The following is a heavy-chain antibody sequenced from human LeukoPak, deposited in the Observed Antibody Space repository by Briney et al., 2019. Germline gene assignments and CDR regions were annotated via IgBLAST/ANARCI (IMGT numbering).Heavy chain of an antibody. CDR3: ARLAIGVGY. D-gene: IGHD3-22*01. J-gene: IGHJ4*02. CDR1: SGSISSSNW. Sequence: SETLSLTCAVSSGSISSSNWWSWVRQPPGKGLEWIGEINHSGSTNYNPSLKSRVTISVDTSKNQFSLKLSSVTAADTAVYYCARLAIGVGYWGQGTLVTVSS. CDR2: INHSGST. V-gene: IGHV4-4*02.